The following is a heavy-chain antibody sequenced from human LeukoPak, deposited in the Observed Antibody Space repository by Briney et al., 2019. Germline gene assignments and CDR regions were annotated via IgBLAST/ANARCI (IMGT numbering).Heavy chain of an antibody. CDR1: GGSISSYY. CDR3: AGEWLQWMGAFDI. CDR2: IYYSGST. J-gene: IGHJ3*02. D-gene: IGHD5-24*01. V-gene: IGHV4-59*01. Sequence: PSETLSPTCTVSGGSISSYYWSWIRQPPGKGLEWIGYIYYSGSTNYNPSLKSRVTISVDTSKNQFSLKLSSVTAADTAVYYCAGEWLQWMGAFDIWGQGTMVTVSS.